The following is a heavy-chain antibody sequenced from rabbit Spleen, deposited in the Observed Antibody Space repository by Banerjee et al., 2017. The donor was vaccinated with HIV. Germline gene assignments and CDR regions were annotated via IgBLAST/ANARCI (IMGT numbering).Heavy chain of an antibody. J-gene: IGHJ3*01. V-gene: IGHV1S47*01. Sequence: QEQLVESGGGLVQPGGSLKLSCKASGFDFSNYGVSWVRQAPGKGLEWIGYIDPLFGSTYYANWVNGRFTISSHNAQNTLYLQLSSLTAADTATYFCARHAGYAGYGYSTLDLWGQGTLVTVS. CDR2: IDPLFGST. D-gene: IGHD8-1*01. CDR1: GFDFSNYG. CDR3: ARHAGYAGYGYSTLDL.